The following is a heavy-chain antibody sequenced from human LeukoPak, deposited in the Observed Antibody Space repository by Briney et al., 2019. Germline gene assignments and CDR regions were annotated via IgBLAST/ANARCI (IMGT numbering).Heavy chain of an antibody. Sequence: GGSLRLSCAASGFTFSRYSMNWVRQAPGKGLEWVSFISSSSSTIYYADSVKGRFTISRDNAKNSLYLQMNSLRAEDTAVYYCARDRGGSYSAIDYWGQGTLVTVSS. CDR2: ISSSSSTI. V-gene: IGHV3-48*04. J-gene: IGHJ4*02. D-gene: IGHD1-26*01. CDR3: ARDRGGSYSAIDY. CDR1: GFTFSRYS.